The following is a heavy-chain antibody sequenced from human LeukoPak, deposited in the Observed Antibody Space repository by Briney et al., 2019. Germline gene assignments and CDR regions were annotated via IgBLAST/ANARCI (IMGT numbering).Heavy chain of an antibody. V-gene: IGHV3-72*01. J-gene: IGHJ4*02. CDR3: ARAGDYYATGDC. D-gene: IGHD3-22*01. Sequence: GGSLRLPCAAYGFTSSGHYMDWVRQAPGKGLEWVGRSRNKDNSYRTEYAASVKGRFTISRDDSKNSLFLQMNSLKTEDTAVYYCARAGDYYATGDCWGQGTLVTVSS. CDR2: SRNKDNSYRT. CDR1: GFTSSGHY.